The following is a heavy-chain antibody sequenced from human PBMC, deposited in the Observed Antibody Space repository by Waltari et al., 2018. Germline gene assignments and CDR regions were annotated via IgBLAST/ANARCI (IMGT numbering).Heavy chain of an antibody. D-gene: IGHD2-15*01. CDR3: ANLVVVAATLDY. J-gene: IGHJ4*02. CDR1: GFTFSSFA. Sequence: EVQLLESGGGLVQPGGSLRLSCAASGFTFSSFAMSWVRQAPGKGLEWVSAISGSGGSTYYADSVKGRFTISRDNSKNTLYLQMNSLRAEDTAVYYCANLVVVAATLDYWGQGTLVTVSS. V-gene: IGHV3-23*01. CDR2: ISGSGGST.